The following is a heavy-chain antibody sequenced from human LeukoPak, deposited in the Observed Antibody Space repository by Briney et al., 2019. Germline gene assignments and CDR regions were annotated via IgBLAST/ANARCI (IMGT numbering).Heavy chain of an antibody. CDR2: ITGDGNIK. Sequence: GGSLRLSCAASGFTFSDYAMPWVRQAPGKGLEWLTFITGDGNIKFHADSVKGRFSVSRDNSKNTQYLQMTSLRPEDTAVYYCAKERLYSGSSFSYWGQGTLVTVSS. D-gene: IGHD1-26*01. J-gene: IGHJ4*02. CDR1: GFTFSDYA. V-gene: IGHV3-30*02. CDR3: AKERLYSGSSFSY.